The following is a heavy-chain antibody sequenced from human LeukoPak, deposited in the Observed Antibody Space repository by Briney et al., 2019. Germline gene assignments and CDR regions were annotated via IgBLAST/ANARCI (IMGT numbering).Heavy chain of an antibody. CDR2: ISSSSSTT. J-gene: IGHJ4*02. D-gene: IGHD3-22*01. CDR3: ARDNYDSSGPYYFDY. Sequence: GGSLRLSCAASGFTFSSYSMNWVRQAPGKGLEWVSYISSSSSTTYYADSVKGRFTISRDNAKNSLYLQMNSLRAEDTAVYYCARDNYDSSGPYYFDYWGQGTLVTVSS. V-gene: IGHV3-48*01. CDR1: GFTFSSYS.